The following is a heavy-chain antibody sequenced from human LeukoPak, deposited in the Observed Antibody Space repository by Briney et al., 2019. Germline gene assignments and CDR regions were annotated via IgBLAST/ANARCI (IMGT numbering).Heavy chain of an antibody. D-gene: IGHD5-18*01. CDR1: GGSISSYY. Sequence: PSETPSLTCTVSGGSISSYYWSWIRQPAGKGLEWIGRIYTSGSTNYNPSLKSRVTMSVDTSKNQFSLKLSSVTAADTAVYYCARDGYSCGAYYYYYMDVWGKGTTVTVSS. CDR3: ARDGYSCGAYYYYYMDV. J-gene: IGHJ6*03. CDR2: IYTSGST. V-gene: IGHV4-4*07.